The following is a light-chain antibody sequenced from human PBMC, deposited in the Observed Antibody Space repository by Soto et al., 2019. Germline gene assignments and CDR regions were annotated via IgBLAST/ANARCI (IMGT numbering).Light chain of an antibody. J-gene: IGKJ4*01. V-gene: IGKV1-5*03. CDR2: QAS. CDR3: QSGVT. CDR1: QSISSW. Sequence: DIQMTQSPSTLSASVGDRVTITCRASQSISSWLAWYQQKPGKAPKLLIYQASSLQSGVPTRFSGSGSGTEFTLTISRLQPDDFATCYGQSGVTCGGGTKVAIK.